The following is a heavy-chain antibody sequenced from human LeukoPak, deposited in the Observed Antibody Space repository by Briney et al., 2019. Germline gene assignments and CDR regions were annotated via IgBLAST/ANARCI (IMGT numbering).Heavy chain of an antibody. V-gene: IGHV3-30*03. Sequence: PGGSVRLSCAASGFTFSSYGVHWVRQAPGKGLEWVAVISYDGSNKYYADSVKGRFTISRDNSKNTLYLQMNSLRAEDTAVYYCATEDYDRDCYFDYWGQGTLVTVSS. J-gene: IGHJ4*02. CDR3: ATEDYDRDCYFDY. CDR1: GFTFSSYG. D-gene: IGHD3-22*01. CDR2: ISYDGSNK.